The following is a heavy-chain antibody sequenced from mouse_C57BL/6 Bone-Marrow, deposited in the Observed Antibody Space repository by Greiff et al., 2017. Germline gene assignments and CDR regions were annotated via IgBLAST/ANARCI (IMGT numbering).Heavy chain of an antibody. CDR1: GYTFTDYY. V-gene: IGHV1-76*01. Sequence: VQLQQSGAELVRPGASVKLSCKASGYTFTDYYINWVKQRPGQGLEWIARIYPGSGNTYYNEKFKGKATLTAEKSSSTAYMQLSSLTSEDSAVYFSARGQYGNSYRYYAMDYWGQGTSVTVSS. J-gene: IGHJ4*01. CDR2: IYPGSGNT. CDR3: ARGQYGNSYRYYAMDY. D-gene: IGHD1-1*01.